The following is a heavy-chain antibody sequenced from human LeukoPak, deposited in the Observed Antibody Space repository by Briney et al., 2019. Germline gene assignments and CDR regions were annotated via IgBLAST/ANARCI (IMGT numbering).Heavy chain of an antibody. CDR1: GGSFSGYY. Sequence: SETLSLTCAVYGGSFSGYYWSWIRQPPGKGLEWIGEINHSGSTNYNPSLKSRVTISVDTSKNQFSLKLTSVTAADTAVYYCAKEEVNSALFGYWGQGTLVTVSS. CDR3: AKEEVNSALFGY. V-gene: IGHV4-34*01. J-gene: IGHJ4*02. D-gene: IGHD4-23*01. CDR2: INHSGST.